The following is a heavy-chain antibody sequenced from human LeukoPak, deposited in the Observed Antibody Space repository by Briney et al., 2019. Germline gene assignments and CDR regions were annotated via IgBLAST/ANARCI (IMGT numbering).Heavy chain of an antibody. D-gene: IGHD2-15*01. CDR3: AKGGTPYCSGGSCYFTY. CDR2: ISGSGGST. CDR1: GFTFSSYA. V-gene: IGHV3-23*01. J-gene: IGHJ4*02. Sequence: GGSLRLSCAASGFTFSSYAMSWVRQAPGKGLEWVSAISGSGGSTYYAGSVKGRFTISRDNSKNTLYLQMNSLRAEDTAVYYCAKGGTPYCSGGSCYFTYWGQGTLVTVSS.